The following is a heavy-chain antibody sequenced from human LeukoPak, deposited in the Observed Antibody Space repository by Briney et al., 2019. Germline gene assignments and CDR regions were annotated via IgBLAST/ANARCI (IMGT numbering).Heavy chain of an antibody. CDR1: GFTFSSYA. V-gene: IGHV3-23*01. D-gene: IGHD4-11*01. J-gene: IGHJ4*02. CDR2: ISGSGDNT. Sequence: GGSLRLSCAASGFTFSSYAMSWVRQAPGKGLEWVSAISGSGDNTYYADSVKDRFTISRDKSKNTLYLQMNSLGAEDTAVYYCAKNRGNYYYFDYWGQGTPVTVSS. CDR3: AKNRGNYYYFDY.